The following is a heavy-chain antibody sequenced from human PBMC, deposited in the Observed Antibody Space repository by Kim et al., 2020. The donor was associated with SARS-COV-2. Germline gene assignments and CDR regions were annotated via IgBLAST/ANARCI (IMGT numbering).Heavy chain of an antibody. J-gene: IGHJ3*02. D-gene: IGHD3-3*01. CDR1: GYTFTSYA. CDR2: INTNTGNP. Sequence: ASVKVSCKASGYTFTSYAINWVRQAPGQGLEWMGWINTNTGNPTYVQGFTGRFVFSLDTSVSTAYLQISSLKAEDTAVYCCARDETTTIFGVVILDDALDIWGQGTMVTVSS. V-gene: IGHV7-4-1*02. CDR3: ARDETTTIFGVVILDDALDI.